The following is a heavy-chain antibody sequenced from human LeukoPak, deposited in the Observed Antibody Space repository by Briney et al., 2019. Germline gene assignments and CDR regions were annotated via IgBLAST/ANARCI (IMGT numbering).Heavy chain of an antibody. Sequence: GGSLRLSCAASGFSFSSYGMHWVRQAPGKGLEWVAVIWYDGSDKYYADSVKGRFTISRDNSKNTLYLQMNSLRAEDTAVYYCAKDRRVAATDTLDYWGQGTLVTVSS. CDR3: AKDRRVAATDTLDY. CDR2: IWYDGSDK. D-gene: IGHD6-13*01. J-gene: IGHJ4*02. CDR1: GFSFSSYG. V-gene: IGHV3-33*06.